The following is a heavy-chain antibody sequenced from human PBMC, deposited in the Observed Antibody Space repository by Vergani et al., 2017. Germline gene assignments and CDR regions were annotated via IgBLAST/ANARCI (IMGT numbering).Heavy chain of an antibody. V-gene: IGHV3-53*02. Sequence: EVQLLETGGGLIQPGGSLRLSCAASGFTVRVNYMNWVRQAPGKGLEWVSLIYSNGTTAYADSVKGQFTISRDNSKNTLFLQMNSLRAEDTAVYYCARDFGDHYYYFYMDVWGKXP. CDR2: IYSNGTT. J-gene: IGHJ6*03. CDR1: GFTVRVNY. D-gene: IGHD4-17*01. CDR3: ARDFGDHYYYFYMDV.